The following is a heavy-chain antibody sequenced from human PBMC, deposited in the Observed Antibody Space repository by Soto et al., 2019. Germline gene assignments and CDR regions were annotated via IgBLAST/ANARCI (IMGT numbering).Heavy chain of an antibody. CDR3: ARVVDPDLHFDY. V-gene: IGHV4-31*03. Sequence: QVQLQESGPGLVKPSPTLSLTCTVSGGSISSGGYYWSWIRQHPGTGLEWIGYIYYSGSTYYNPSLKSRVTISVDTSKNKFSLKLSSVTAADTAVYYCARVVDPDLHFDYWGQGTLVTVSS. CDR2: IYYSGST. J-gene: IGHJ4*02. CDR1: GGSISSGGYY.